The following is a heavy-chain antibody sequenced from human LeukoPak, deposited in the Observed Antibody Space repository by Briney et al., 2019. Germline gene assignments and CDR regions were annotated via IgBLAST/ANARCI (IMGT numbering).Heavy chain of an antibody. CDR3: AKVTSSGWSVDY. J-gene: IGHJ4*02. D-gene: IGHD6-19*01. V-gene: IGHV3-23*01. Sequence: GGSLRLSCAASGFTFSNYAVNGVRQAPGKGLEWVSTISGSGGSTYYADSVKGRFTISRDNSKSTLYLQMKSLRTAETAVYYCAKVTSSGWSVDYWGQGNLVTVSS. CDR2: ISGSGGST. CDR1: GFTFSNYA.